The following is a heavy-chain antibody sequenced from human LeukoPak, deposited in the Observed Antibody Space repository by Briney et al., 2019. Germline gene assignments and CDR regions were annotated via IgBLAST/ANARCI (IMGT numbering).Heavy chain of an antibody. CDR2: ISSNGGST. V-gene: IGHV3-64*01. CDR1: GFTFSSYA. Sequence: GGSLRLSYAASGFTFSSYAMHWVRQAPGKGLEYVSAISSNGGSTYYANSVKGRFTISRDNSKNTLYLQMGSLRAEDMAVYYCARTATSWIPYYFDYWGQGTLVTVSS. CDR3: ARTATSWIPYYFDY. J-gene: IGHJ4*02. D-gene: IGHD5-18*01.